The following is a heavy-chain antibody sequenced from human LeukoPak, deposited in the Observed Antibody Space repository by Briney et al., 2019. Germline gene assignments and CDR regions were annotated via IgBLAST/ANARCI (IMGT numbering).Heavy chain of an antibody. CDR3: ARGATTDYYYYYMDV. D-gene: IGHD1-26*01. V-gene: IGHV3-23*01. CDR2: ISGSGGST. CDR1: GFTFSIYA. Sequence: GGSLRLSCAASGFTFSIYAMSWVRQAPGKGLEWVSAISGSGGSTYYTDSVKGRFTISRDNSKNTLYLQMNSLRAEDTAVYYCARGATTDYYYYYMDVWGKGTTVTVSS. J-gene: IGHJ6*03.